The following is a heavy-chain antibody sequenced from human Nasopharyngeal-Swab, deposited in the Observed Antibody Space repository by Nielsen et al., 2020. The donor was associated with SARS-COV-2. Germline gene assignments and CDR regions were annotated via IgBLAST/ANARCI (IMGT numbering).Heavy chain of an antibody. D-gene: IGHD2-2*01. CDR3: ATKVVQAAEYYYYYYMDV. J-gene: IGHJ6*03. V-gene: IGHV3-48*01. CDR1: GFTFSSYS. CDR2: ISSSSSTI. Sequence: ESLKFSCAASGFTFSSYSMNWVRQAPGKGLEWVSYISSSSSTIYYADSVKGRFTISRDNAKNSLYLQMNSLRAEDTAVYYCATKVVQAAEYYYYYYMDVWGKGTTVTVSS.